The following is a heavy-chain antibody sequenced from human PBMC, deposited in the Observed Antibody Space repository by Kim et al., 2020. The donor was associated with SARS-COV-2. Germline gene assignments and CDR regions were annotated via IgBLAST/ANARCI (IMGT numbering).Heavy chain of an antibody. J-gene: IGHJ4*02. D-gene: IGHD3-10*01. CDR1: GFTFSSYA. CDR3: AGDHGSGSYYNGGGLLVY. Sequence: GGSLRLSCAASGFTFSSYAMHWVRQAPGKGLEWVAVISYDGSNKYYADSVKGRFTISRDNSKNTLYLQMNSLRAEDTAVYYCAGDHGSGSYYNGGGLLVYWGQGTLVTVSS. CDR2: ISYDGSNK. V-gene: IGHV3-30*04.